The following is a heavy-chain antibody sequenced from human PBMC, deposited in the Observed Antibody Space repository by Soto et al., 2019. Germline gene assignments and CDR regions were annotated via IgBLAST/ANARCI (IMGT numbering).Heavy chain of an antibody. CDR2: ISYDGSNK. J-gene: IGHJ4*02. CDR3: ARVYSPMVRGVISLDY. CDR1: GFTFRSYA. D-gene: IGHD3-10*01. Sequence: PGGSLRLSCAASGFTFRSYAMHWVRQAPGKGLEWVAVISYDGSNKYYADSVKGRFTISRDNSKNTLYLQMNSLRAEDTAVYYCARVYSPMVRGVISLDYWGQGTLVTVSS. V-gene: IGHV3-30-3*01.